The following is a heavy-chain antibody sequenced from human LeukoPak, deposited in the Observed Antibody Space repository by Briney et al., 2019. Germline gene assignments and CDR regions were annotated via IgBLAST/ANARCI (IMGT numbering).Heavy chain of an antibody. CDR3: ARDRDQLRYFDWSLDY. CDR1: GFTFGSYT. CDR2: ISSIGHYI. Sequence: GGSLRLSCAASGFTFGSYTMSWVRQAPGKGLVWVAGISSIGHYIYHADSMEGRFTISRDNAKNSLYLQMNSLRAEDTAVYYCARDRDQLRYFDWSLDYWGQGTLVTVSS. D-gene: IGHD3-9*01. J-gene: IGHJ4*02. V-gene: IGHV3-21*06.